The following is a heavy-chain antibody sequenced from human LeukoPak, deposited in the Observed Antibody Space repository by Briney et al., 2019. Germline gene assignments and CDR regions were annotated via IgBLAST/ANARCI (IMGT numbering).Heavy chain of an antibody. V-gene: IGHV3-23*01. D-gene: IGHD3-22*01. Sequence: GGSLRLSCAASGFTFSSYAMSWVRQAPGKGLEWVSAISGSGGSTYYADSVKGRFTISRDNSKNTLYLQMNSLRAEDTAVYYCARETDYDSSGYYYDYWGQGTLVTVSS. CDR2: ISGSGGST. J-gene: IGHJ4*02. CDR3: ARETDYDSSGYYYDY. CDR1: GFTFSSYA.